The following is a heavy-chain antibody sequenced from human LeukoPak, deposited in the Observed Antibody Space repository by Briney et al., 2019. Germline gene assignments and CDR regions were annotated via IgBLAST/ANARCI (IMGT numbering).Heavy chain of an antibody. J-gene: IGHJ6*03. CDR1: GYTFTSYG. D-gene: IGHD3-10*01. CDR3: ARDGSGSGRDYYYYYMDV. V-gene: IGHV1-18*01. CDR2: ISAYNGNT. Sequence: PMASVKVSCKASGYTFTSYGISWVRQAPGQGLEWMGWISAYNGNTNYAQKLQGRVTMTTDTSTSTAYMELRSLRSDDTAVYYCARDGSGSGRDYYYYYMDVWGKGTTVTVSS.